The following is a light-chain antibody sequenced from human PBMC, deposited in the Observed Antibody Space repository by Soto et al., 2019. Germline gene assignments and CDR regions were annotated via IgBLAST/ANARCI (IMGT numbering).Light chain of an antibody. J-gene: IGKJ2*01. CDR2: KAS. CDR1: QDIGRW. Sequence: DIQMTQSPSTLSASVGDRVTITCRASQDIGRWLAWYQQKPGKAPNLLIYKASTLESGVPSRFSGSGSGTEFTLTISSLQPDDFATYFCQQYNSYSYTFGQGTKLEIK. CDR3: QQYNSYSYT. V-gene: IGKV1-5*03.